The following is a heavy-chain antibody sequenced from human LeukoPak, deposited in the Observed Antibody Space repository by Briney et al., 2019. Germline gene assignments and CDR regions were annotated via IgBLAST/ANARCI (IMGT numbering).Heavy chain of an antibody. Sequence: PGRSLRLSCAASGFTFSSYGMHWVRRAPGKGLEWVAVISYDGSNKYYADSVKGRFTISRDNSKNTLYLQMNSLRAEDTAVYYCAKGEGVTMVRGVIYYYYYGMDVWGKGTTVTVSS. CDR1: GFTFSSYG. J-gene: IGHJ6*04. CDR2: ISYDGSNK. CDR3: AKGEGVTMVRGVIYYYYYGMDV. V-gene: IGHV3-30*18. D-gene: IGHD3-10*01.